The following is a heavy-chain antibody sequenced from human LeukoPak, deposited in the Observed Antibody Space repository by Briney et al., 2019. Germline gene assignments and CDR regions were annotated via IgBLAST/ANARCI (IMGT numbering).Heavy chain of an antibody. J-gene: IGHJ4*02. CDR3: AKDRPLNWGYYFDY. CDR2: ISASGGST. V-gene: IGHV3-23*01. D-gene: IGHD7-27*01. Sequence: PGGSLRLSRAASGFTFNSYDMSWVRQAPGKGLEWVSAISASGGSTYYVDSVKGRFTISRDTSKNTLFLQMSSLRAEDTAIYYCAKDRPLNWGYYFDYWGQGTLVTVSS. CDR1: GFTFNSYD.